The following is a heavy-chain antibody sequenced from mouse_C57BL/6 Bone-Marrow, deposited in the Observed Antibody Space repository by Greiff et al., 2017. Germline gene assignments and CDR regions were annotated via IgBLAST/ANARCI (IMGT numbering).Heavy chain of an antibody. Sequence: EVQLQESGGGLVKPGGSLKLSCAASGFTFSSYAMSWVRQTPEKRLEWVATISDGGSYTYYPDNLKGRFTIARDNAKNNLYLQMSHLKSEDTAMYYCARDGVTHYFDYWGQGTTLTVSA. J-gene: IGHJ2*01. CDR2: ISDGGSYT. CDR1: GFTFSSYA. D-gene: IGHD2-12*01. CDR3: ARDGVTHYFDY. V-gene: IGHV5-4*01.